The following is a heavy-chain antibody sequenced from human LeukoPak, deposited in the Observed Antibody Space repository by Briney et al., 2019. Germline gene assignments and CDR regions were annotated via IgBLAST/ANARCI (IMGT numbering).Heavy chain of an antibody. J-gene: IGHJ4*02. Sequence: SETLSLTCSASGVSISTYHWNWIRKPPGKGLEWIGYMQSSGISKYNPSLKSRVNIFVDTSKNQFVLNLRSVTAADTAVYYCARDKRRSYGRYFDPWGQGMLVTVSS. D-gene: IGHD5-18*01. CDR1: GVSISTYH. CDR3: ARDKRRSYGRYFDP. CDR2: MQSSGIS. V-gene: IGHV4-59*01.